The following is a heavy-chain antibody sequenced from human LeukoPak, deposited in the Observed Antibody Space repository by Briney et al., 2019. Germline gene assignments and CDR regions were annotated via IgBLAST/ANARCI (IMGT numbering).Heavy chain of an antibody. CDR2: ISSTGETI. D-gene: IGHD3-22*01. J-gene: IGHJ4*02. CDR1: GFTFNSYS. V-gene: IGHV3-48*01. Sequence: GGSLRLSCAASGFTFNSYSMNWVRQAPGRGLEWVSYISSTGETIYYADSVKGRFTISRDNAKNSLYLQMNSLRAEDTAVYYCARGKYDSSGYPLLGFDYWGQGTLVTVSS. CDR3: ARGKYDSSGYPLLGFDY.